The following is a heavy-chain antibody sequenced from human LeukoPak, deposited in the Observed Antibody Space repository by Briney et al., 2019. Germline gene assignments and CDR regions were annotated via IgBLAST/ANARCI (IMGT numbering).Heavy chain of an antibody. V-gene: IGHV4-34*01. D-gene: IGHD3-3*01. CDR2: INHSGST. CDR1: GGSFSGYY. CDR3: ARGPGYDFWSGYYKRNYFDY. J-gene: IGHJ4*02. Sequence: PSETLSLTCAVYGGSFSGYYWSWLRQPPGKGLEWIGEINHSGSTNYNPSLKSRVTISVDTSKNQFSLKLSSVTAADTAVYYCARGPGYDFWSGYYKRNYFDYWGQGTLVTVSS.